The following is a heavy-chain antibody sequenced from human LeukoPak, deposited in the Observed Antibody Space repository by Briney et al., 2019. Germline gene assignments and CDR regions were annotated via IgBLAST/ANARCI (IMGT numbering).Heavy chain of an antibody. CDR2: ISGSGGST. CDR1: GFTFSSYA. D-gene: IGHD3-16*02. CDR3: AKDVTYDYVWGSYRYLGPDY. Sequence: GGSLRLSCAASGFTFSSYAMSWVRQAPGKGLEWVSAISGSGGSTYYADSVKGRFTISRDNSKNTLYLQMNSLRAEDTAVYYCAKDVTYDYVWGSYRYLGPDYWGQGTLVTVSS. V-gene: IGHV3-23*01. J-gene: IGHJ4*02.